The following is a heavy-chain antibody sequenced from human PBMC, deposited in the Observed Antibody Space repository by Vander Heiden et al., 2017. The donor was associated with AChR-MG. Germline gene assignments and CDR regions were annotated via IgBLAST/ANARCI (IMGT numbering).Heavy chain of an antibody. J-gene: IGHJ4*02. CDR1: GFTFSSDS. Sequence: EVQLVESGGGLVKPGGSLRLSCAASGFTFSSDSMNWVRQAPGKGLEWVSSISSSSSYIYYADSVKGRFTISRDNAKNSLYLQMNSLRAEDTAVYYCARDEILTGYHVYWGQGTLVTVSS. V-gene: IGHV3-21*01. D-gene: IGHD3-9*01. CDR3: ARDEILTGYHVY. CDR2: ISSSSSYI.